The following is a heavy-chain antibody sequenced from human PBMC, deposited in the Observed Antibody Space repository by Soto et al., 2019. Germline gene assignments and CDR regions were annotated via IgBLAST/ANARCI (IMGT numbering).Heavy chain of an antibody. D-gene: IGHD3-22*01. CDR1: GYTLTELS. J-gene: IGHJ5*02. V-gene: IGHV1-24*01. CDR3: ATSGSSYYDSSGYHWWWFDP. CDR2: FDPEDGET. Sequence: ASVKVSCKVSGYTLTELSMHWVRQAPGKGLEWMGGFDPEDGETIYAQKFQGRVTMTEDTSTDTAYMELSSLRSEDTAVYYCATSGSSYYDSSGYHWWWFDPWGQGTLVTVSS.